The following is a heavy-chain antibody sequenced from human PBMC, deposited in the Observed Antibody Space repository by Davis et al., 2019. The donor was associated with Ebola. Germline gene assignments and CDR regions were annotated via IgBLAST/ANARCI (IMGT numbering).Heavy chain of an antibody. CDR3: ARGDCSSTSCPRGAFDI. CDR2: IYYSGST. V-gene: IGHV4-31*03. J-gene: IGHJ3*02. D-gene: IGHD2-2*01. Sequence: PSETLSLTCTVSGGSISSGGYYWSWIRQHPGKGLEWIGYIYYSGSTYYNPSLKSRVTISVDTSKNQFSLKLSSVTAADTAVYYCARGDCSSTSCPRGAFDIWGQGTMVTVSS. CDR1: GGSISSGGYY.